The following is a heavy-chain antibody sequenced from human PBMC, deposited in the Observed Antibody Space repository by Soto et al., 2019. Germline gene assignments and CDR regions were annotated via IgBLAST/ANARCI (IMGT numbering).Heavy chain of an antibody. D-gene: IGHD5-18*01. CDR3: AKDLVLGIQLWLPWFDP. V-gene: IGHV3-23*01. CDR1: GFTLSSYA. Sequence: GGSLRLSCAASGFTLSSYAMSWVRQAPGKGLEWVSAISGSGGSTYYADSVKGRFTISRDNSKNTLYLQMNSLRAEDTAVYYCAKDLVLGIQLWLPWFDPWGQGTLVTVSS. CDR2: ISGSGGST. J-gene: IGHJ5*02.